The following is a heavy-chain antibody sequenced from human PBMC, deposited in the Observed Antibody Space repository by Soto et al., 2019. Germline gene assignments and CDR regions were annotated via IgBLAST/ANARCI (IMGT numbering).Heavy chain of an antibody. CDR2: IYYSGST. CDR1: GGSISSSSYY. V-gene: IGHV4-39*01. D-gene: IGHD5-12*01. CDR3: ARHRAEVVATPRDGYYYYYGMDV. J-gene: IGHJ6*02. Sequence: LSLTCTVSGGSISSSSYYWGWIRQPPGKGLEWIGSIYYSGSTYYNPSLKSRVTISVDTSKNQFSLKLSSVTAADTAVYYCARHRAEVVATPRDGYYYYYGMDVWGQGTTVTVSS.